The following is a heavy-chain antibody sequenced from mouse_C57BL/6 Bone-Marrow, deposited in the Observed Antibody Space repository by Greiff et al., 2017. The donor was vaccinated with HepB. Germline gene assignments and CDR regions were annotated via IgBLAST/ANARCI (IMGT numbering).Heavy chain of an antibody. Sequence: EVKLVESGGGLVQPGGSLKLSCAASGFTFSDYYMYWVRQTPEKRLEWVAYLSNGGGSTNYPDTVKGRFTISRDNAKNTLYLQMSRLKSEDTSMYYCARHGDYDGDYAMDYWGQGTSVTVSS. V-gene: IGHV5-12*01. J-gene: IGHJ4*01. CDR2: LSNGGGST. D-gene: IGHD2-4*01. CDR1: GFTFSDYY. CDR3: ARHGDYDGDYAMDY.